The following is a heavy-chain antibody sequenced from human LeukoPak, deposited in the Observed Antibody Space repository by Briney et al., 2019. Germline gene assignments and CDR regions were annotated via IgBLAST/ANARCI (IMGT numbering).Heavy chain of an antibody. CDR3: ARDPEGSTSTYFDY. CDR1: GGSISSYY. D-gene: IGHD3-10*01. V-gene: IGHV4-59*12. Sequence: PSETLSLTCTVSGGSISSYYWSWIRQPPGKGLEWIGYIYYSGSTNYNPSLKSRVTISVDTSKNQFSLKLSSVTAADTAVYYCARDPEGSTSTYFDYWGQGTLVTVSS. CDR2: IYYSGST. J-gene: IGHJ4*02.